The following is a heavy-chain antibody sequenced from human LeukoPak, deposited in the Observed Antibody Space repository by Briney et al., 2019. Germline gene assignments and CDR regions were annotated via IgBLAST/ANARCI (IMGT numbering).Heavy chain of an antibody. J-gene: IGHJ4*02. D-gene: IGHD3-10*01. V-gene: IGHV3-23*01. CDR1: EFTVSNKY. Sequence: PGGSLRLSCAASEFTVSNKYMTWVRQAPGKGPEWVSAISGSGGSTYYADSVKGRFTISRDNSKNTLYLQMNSLRAEDTAVYYCAKGGELLWFGELYYFDYWGQGTLVTVSS. CDR2: ISGSGGST. CDR3: AKGGELLWFGELYYFDY.